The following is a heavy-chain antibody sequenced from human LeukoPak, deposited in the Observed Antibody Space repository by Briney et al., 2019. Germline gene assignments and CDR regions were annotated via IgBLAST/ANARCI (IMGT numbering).Heavy chain of an antibody. CDR3: ARDETHTGYFDY. V-gene: IGHV3-66*02. J-gene: IGHJ4*02. Sequence: GGSLRLSCAASGFTFSNAWMSWVRQAPGKELEWVSVIYSGGNTYYADSVKGRFTISRDNSNNTLYLQMNNLRPEDTAVYYCARDETHTGYFDYWGQGTLVTVSS. CDR2: IYSGGNT. CDR1: GFTFSNAW.